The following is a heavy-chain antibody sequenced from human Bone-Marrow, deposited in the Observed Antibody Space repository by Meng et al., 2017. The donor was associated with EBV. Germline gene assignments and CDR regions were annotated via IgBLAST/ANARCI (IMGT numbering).Heavy chain of an antibody. J-gene: IGHJ4*02. CDR1: GFTFISYW. CDR3: ARDWAAAMDY. CDR2: IKQDGSEK. D-gene: IGHD6-13*01. V-gene: IGHV3-7*01. Sequence: QSLWSGGVLVRPWCSLTLSCAASGFTFISYWMSWVCQAPGKGLEWVANIKQDGSEKYYVDSVKGRFTISRDNAKNSLYLQMNSLRAEDTAVYYCARDWAAAMDYWGQGTLVTVSS.